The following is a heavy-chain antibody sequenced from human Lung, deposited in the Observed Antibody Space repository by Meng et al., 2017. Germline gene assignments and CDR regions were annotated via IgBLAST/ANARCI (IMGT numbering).Heavy chain of an antibody. CDR2: INTYNGKT. J-gene: IGHJ4*02. CDR1: GYTLASDG. V-gene: IGHV1-18*01. CDR3: ATRGNPYLNC. Sequence: QGQLVQSGAEVTKPGASVKVSCGASGYTLASDGVSWVRQAPGQGLEWLGWINTYNGKTDYAQKFQGRITMTTDTFTSTAYMELRNLRSDDTAVYSCATRGNPYLNCWGQGTLVTVSS.